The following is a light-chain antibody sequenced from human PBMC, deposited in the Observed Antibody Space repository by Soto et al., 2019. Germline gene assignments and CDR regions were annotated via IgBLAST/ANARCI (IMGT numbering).Light chain of an antibody. CDR3: QQYNSYSWT. CDR2: DAS. Sequence: DIQMTQSPSTLSASGGDRVTITCRASQSISSWLAWYQQKPGKAPKLLIYDASSLESGVPSRFSGSGSGTEFPLTISSLQPDDFATYYCQQYNSYSWTFGQGTKVEIK. V-gene: IGKV1-5*01. J-gene: IGKJ1*01. CDR1: QSISSW.